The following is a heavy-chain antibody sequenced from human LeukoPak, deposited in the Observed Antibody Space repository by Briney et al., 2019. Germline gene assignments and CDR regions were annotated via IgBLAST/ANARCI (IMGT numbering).Heavy chain of an antibody. CDR3: ARSFGWVPAAIRLRSHYYFDY. J-gene: IGHJ4*02. V-gene: IGHV4-31*03. Sequence: PSETLSLTCTVSGGSISSGGYYWSWIRQHPGKGLEWIGYIYYSGSTNYNPSLKSRVTISVDTSKNQFSLKLSSVTAADTAVYYCARSFGWVPAAIRLRSHYYFDYWGQGTLVTVSS. CDR1: GGSISSGGYY. CDR2: IYYSGST. D-gene: IGHD2-2*01.